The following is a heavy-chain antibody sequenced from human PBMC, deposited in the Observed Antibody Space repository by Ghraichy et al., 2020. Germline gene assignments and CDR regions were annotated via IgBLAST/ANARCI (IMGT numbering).Heavy chain of an antibody. D-gene: IGHD3-16*02. CDR2: INHSGST. Sequence: SETLSLTCAVYGGSFSGYYWSWIRQPPGKGLEWIGEINHSGSTNYNPSLKSRVTISVDTSKNQFSLKLSSVTAADTAVYYCARVTRNVWGSYRHKYYFDYWGQGTLVTVSS. CDR3: ARVTRNVWGSYRHKYYFDY. J-gene: IGHJ4*02. CDR1: GGSFSGYY. V-gene: IGHV4-34*01.